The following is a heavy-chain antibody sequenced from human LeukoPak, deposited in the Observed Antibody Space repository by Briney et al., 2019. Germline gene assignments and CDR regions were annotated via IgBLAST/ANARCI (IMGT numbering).Heavy chain of an antibody. D-gene: IGHD6-19*01. Sequence: GESLRLSCAASGFTLSSYWMYWVRQAPGKGLVWVSRINSDGSGTSYADSVKGRITISRDNAKNTLYLQMNSLRAEDTAVYYCVRSGSSGRYYYFDYWGQGTLVTVSS. V-gene: IGHV3-74*01. CDR3: VRSGSSGRYYYFDY. CDR2: INSDGSGT. J-gene: IGHJ4*02. CDR1: GFTLSSYW.